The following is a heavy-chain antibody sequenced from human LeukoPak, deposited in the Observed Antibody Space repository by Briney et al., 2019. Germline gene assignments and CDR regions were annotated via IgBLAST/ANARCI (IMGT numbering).Heavy chain of an antibody. Sequence: AGGSLRLSCAASGFTFSSYGMHWVRQAPGKGLEWVAFIRYDGSDKYYADSVKGRFTISRDNSKNTLYLQMNSLRAEDTAVYYCAKRPGNSSGWYAYYMDVWGKGTTVTISS. V-gene: IGHV3-30*02. CDR2: IRYDGSDK. CDR1: GFTFSSYG. D-gene: IGHD6-19*01. J-gene: IGHJ6*03. CDR3: AKRPGNSSGWYAYYMDV.